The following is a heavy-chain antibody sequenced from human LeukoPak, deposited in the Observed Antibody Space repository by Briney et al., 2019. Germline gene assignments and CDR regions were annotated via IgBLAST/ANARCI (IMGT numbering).Heavy chain of an antibody. V-gene: IGHV1-18*01. J-gene: IGHJ4*02. CDR3: ARDPGQYYDILTGYYTPYYFEY. CDR1: GYTFTSYG. Sequence: ASVKVSCKASGYTFTSYGINWVRQAPGQGLEWMGWIRTYNADTDYAQKFQGRVTMTTETSTSTAYMEVRSLRSDDTAVYYCARDPGQYYDILTGYYTPYYFEYWGQGTLVTVSS. CDR2: IRTYNADT. D-gene: IGHD3-9*01.